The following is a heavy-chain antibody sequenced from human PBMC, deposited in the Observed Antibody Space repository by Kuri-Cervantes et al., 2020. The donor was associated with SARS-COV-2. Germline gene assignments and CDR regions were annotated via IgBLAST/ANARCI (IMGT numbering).Heavy chain of an antibody. J-gene: IGHJ4*02. CDR1: GFTFNSYG. CDR2: IKQDGSER. Sequence: GESLKISCPASGFTFNSYGMNWVRQAPGKGLEWVANIKQDGSERFYVDSVKGRFTISRDKAKNSLYLQMDSLRVEDTAVYYCARDADSSSWYAYWGQGALVTVSA. D-gene: IGHD3-22*01. V-gene: IGHV3-7*01. CDR3: ARDADSSSWYAY.